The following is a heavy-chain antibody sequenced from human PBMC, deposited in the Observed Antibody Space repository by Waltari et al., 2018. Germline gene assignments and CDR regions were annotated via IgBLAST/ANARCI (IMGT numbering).Heavy chain of an antibody. Sequence: QVQLQESGPGLVRPSQTLSLTCTVSGCSISSGSVYWTWIRQPAGKGLEWVGHIFTSGGTKDTPALKSRVSGSLDTSENQFSLRLSSVTAADTAVYYCARDEARYYDIMTGGGYYGLDVWGQGTTVTVSS. CDR3: ARDEARYYDIMTGGGYYGLDV. V-gene: IGHV4-61*02. CDR2: IFTSGGT. D-gene: IGHD3-9*01. J-gene: IGHJ6*02. CDR1: GCSISSGSVY.